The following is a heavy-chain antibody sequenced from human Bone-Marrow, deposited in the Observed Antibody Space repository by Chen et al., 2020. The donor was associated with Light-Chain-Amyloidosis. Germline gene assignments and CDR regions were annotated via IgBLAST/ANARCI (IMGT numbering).Heavy chain of an antibody. V-gene: IGHV3-72*01. Sequence: EVQLVESGGGLVQPGGSLRLSCAASGFTFSDHYMDWVRQAPGKGLEWVGRTRDKGHSYTTEYAASVKGRFTISRDDLRNSLDLQMNSLKTEDTAVYYCVKTAGSGQYAFDFWGQGTMVTVSS. CDR1: GFTFSDHY. D-gene: IGHD6-25*01. CDR2: TRDKGHSYTT. J-gene: IGHJ3*01. CDR3: VKTAGSGQYAFDF.